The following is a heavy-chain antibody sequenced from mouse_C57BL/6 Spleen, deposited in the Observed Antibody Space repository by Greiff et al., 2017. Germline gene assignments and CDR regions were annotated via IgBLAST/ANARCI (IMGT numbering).Heavy chain of an antibody. V-gene: IGHV14-1*01. CDR2: IDPEDGDT. Sequence: VQLQQSGAELVRPGASVKLSCTASGFNIKDYYMHWVKQRPEQGLEWIGRIDPEDGDTEYAPKFQGKATMTADTSSNTAYLQLSSLTSEDTAVYYCTKYYGSGYWYFDVWGTGTTVTVSS. D-gene: IGHD1-1*01. J-gene: IGHJ1*03. CDR3: TKYYGSGYWYFDV. CDR1: GFNIKDYY.